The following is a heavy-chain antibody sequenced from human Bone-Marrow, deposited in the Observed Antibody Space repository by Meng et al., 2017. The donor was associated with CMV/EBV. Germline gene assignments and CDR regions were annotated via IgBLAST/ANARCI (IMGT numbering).Heavy chain of an antibody. Sequence: GSLRLSCTVSGGSISSSSYYWGWIRQPPGKGLEWIGSIYYSGSTYYNPSLKSRVTISVDTSKNQFSLKLSSVTAADTAVYYCARVLFDIVVVPAPIDYWGQGTLVTVSS. V-gene: IGHV4-39*07. CDR3: ARVLFDIVVVPAPIDY. CDR1: GGSISSSSYY. D-gene: IGHD2-2*01. J-gene: IGHJ4*02. CDR2: IYYSGST.